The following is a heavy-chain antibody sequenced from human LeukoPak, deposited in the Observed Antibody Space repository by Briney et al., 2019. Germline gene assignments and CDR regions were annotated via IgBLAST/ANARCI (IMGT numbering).Heavy chain of an antibody. CDR1: GYTFTSYG. CDR3: TRSVRNGHFDY. D-gene: IGHD2-8*01. Sequence: ASVKVSCKASGYTFTSYGISWVRQAPGQGLEWMGWMNPKSGNRGYAQKFQGRVTMTRSTSISTAYMELSSLRFEDTAVYFCTRSVRNGHFDYWGQGTLVTVSS. J-gene: IGHJ4*02. CDR2: MNPKSGNR. V-gene: IGHV1-8*02.